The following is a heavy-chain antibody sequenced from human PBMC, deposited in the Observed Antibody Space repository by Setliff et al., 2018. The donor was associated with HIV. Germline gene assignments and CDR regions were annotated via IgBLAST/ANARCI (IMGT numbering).Heavy chain of an antibody. CDR3: ARNRVPSSL. D-gene: IGHD3-10*01. Sequence: PSETLSLTCAVYGGSFSGYYWSWIRQPPGKGLEWIGEINHSGSTNYNPSLKSRVTISVDTSKNQFSLKLSSVIAADTAVYYCARNRVPSSLWGQGTLVTVSS. J-gene: IGHJ4*02. V-gene: IGHV4-34*01. CDR1: GGSFSGYY. CDR2: INHSGST.